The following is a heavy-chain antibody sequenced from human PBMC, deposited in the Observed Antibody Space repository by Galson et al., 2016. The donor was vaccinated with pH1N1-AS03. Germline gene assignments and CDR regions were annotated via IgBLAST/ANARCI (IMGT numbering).Heavy chain of an antibody. CDR2: IRNDGSNE. CDR1: GFTFSYYG. J-gene: IGHJ4*02. Sequence: SLRLSCAASGFTFSYYGMHWVRQAPGKGLEWVASIRNDGSNEHYADSVKGRFTISRDNSKKTLHLQMNSLTPEDTAIYYCAKDQGGSGRPGYWGQGTLVTVSS. CDR3: AKDQGGSGRPGY. D-gene: IGHD3-10*01. V-gene: IGHV3-30*02.